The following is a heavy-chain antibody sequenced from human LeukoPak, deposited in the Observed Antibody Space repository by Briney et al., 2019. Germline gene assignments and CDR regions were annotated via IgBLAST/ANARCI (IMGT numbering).Heavy chain of an antibody. Sequence: ASVKVSCKASGYTFTSYGISWVRQAPGQGLEWMGWINPNSGGTNYAQKFQGRVTMTRDTSISTAYMELSRLRSDDTAVYYCARVVSWLDQYYFDYWGQGTLVTVSS. V-gene: IGHV1-2*02. CDR2: INPNSGGT. D-gene: IGHD6-19*01. J-gene: IGHJ4*02. CDR1: GYTFTSYG. CDR3: ARVVSWLDQYYFDY.